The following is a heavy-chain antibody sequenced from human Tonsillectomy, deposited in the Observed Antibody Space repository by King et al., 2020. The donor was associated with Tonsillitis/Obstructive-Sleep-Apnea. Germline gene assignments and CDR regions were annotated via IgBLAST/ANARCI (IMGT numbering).Heavy chain of an antibody. Sequence: ITLKESGPTLVKPTQTLTLTCTFSGFSLSTSGVGVGWIRQPPGKALEWLALIYWDDDKRYSPSLKSRLTITKDTSKNQVVLTMTNMAPVDTATDYCAIDVDTAVVPGAFDYWGQGTLGTASS. CDR3: AIDVDTAVVPGAFDY. CDR1: GFSLSTSGVG. CDR2: IYWDDDK. V-gene: IGHV2-5*02. D-gene: IGHD5-18*01. J-gene: IGHJ4*02.